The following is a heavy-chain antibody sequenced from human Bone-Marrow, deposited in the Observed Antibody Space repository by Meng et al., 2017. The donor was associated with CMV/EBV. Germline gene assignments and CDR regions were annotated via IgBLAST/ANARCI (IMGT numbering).Heavy chain of an antibody. CDR2: INPKSGGT. J-gene: IGHJ4*02. Sequence: YSFTDYFVHWVRQAPGQGLQWMGWINPKSGGTDYAQKFQDRVSMTRDMSTSTAYMELRGLRSDDTAMYYCAKTLYDVVVIPTTSPLDWWGQGTLVTVSS. D-gene: IGHD2-21*01. CDR1: YSFTDYF. CDR3: AKTLYDVVVIPTTSPLDW. V-gene: IGHV1-2*02.